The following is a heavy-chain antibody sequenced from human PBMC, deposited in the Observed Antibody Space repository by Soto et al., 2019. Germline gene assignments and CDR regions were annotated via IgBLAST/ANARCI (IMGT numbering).Heavy chain of an antibody. D-gene: IGHD6-19*01. CDR3: ERLGSSGWYQGSYFDY. V-gene: IGHV4-39*01. Sequence: QLQLQESGPGLVKPSETLSLTCTVSGGSITRNNHYWGWIRQSPGKGLEWIGNILHSGNTNYKPSLKRRVTMSVESSKNQSSRKMNSVTAADKAVYYRERLGSSGWYQGSYFDYWGQGTLV. J-gene: IGHJ4*02. CDR2: ILHSGNT. CDR1: GGSITRNNHY.